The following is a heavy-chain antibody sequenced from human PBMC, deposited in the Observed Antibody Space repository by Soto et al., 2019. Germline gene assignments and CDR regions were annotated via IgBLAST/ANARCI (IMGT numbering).Heavy chain of an antibody. Sequence: QVKLVQSRAEVKKPGSSVRVSCKASEGTFNSYVVSWVRQAPGQGLQWMGGIIPLFGTTNYAHQLEGRVTITADTSTTTAYMELSGLRPGDTAVYYCARGDTIFESSERYYHYGLDVWGQVTTVIVSS. J-gene: IGHJ6*02. CDR2: IIPLFGTT. D-gene: IGHD3-3*01. CDR3: ARGDTIFESSERYYHYGLDV. V-gene: IGHV1-69*06. CDR1: EGTFNSYV.